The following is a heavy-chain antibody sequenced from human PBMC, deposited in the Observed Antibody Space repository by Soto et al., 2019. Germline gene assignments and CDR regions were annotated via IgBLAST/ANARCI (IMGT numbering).Heavy chain of an antibody. D-gene: IGHD7-27*01. CDR1: GYTFTSYD. Sequence: QVQLVQSGAEVKEPGASVKVSCKASGYTFTSYDFNWVRQATGQGPEWMGWMSSSSGHTGYAQKFQGRVTMTRNTSISTAYMELSSPRSEDTAVYYCARGPPKWGFDYWGQGVLVTVSS. CDR2: MSSSSGHT. V-gene: IGHV1-8*01. CDR3: ARGPPKWGFDY. J-gene: IGHJ4*02.